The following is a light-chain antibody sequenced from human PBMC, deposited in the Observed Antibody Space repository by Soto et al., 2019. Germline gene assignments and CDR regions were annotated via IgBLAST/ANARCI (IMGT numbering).Light chain of an antibody. CDR2: MDS. CDR3: MQALQTPIT. J-gene: IGKJ5*01. Sequence: DMVITKSPLSLPVTPGEPACISCRGSESLLYSNGYNYVDWYLQKPGQSPQLLIYMDSNRPSGVSDRFSGSGSGTEFTLKISRVEAEDVGVYYCMQALQTPITFGQGTRLEI. CDR1: ESLLYSNGYNY. V-gene: IGKV2-28*01.